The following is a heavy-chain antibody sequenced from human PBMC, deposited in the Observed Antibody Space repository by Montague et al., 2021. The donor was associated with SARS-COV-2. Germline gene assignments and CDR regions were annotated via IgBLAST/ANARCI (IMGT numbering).Heavy chain of an antibody. Sequence: SETLSLTCTVSGGSISSTSYYWGWIRQPPGKGLEWIGSIYYSGSTYYNPSLKSRVTISVDTSKNQFSLKLSSVTAADTAVYYCVRQPGQSLPREWFWFDPWGQGTLVTVSS. D-gene: IGHD6-19*01. CDR1: GGSISSTSYY. V-gene: IGHV4-39*01. CDR3: VRQPGQSLPREWFWFDP. CDR2: IYYSGST. J-gene: IGHJ5*02.